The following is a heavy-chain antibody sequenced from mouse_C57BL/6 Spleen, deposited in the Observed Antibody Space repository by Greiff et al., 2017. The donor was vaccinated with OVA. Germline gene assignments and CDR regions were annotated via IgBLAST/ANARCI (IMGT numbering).Heavy chain of an antibody. Sequence: QVQLQQSGAELVKPGASVTISCKASGYAFSSYWMNWLKQRPGKGLEWIGQIYPGDGDTNYNGKFKGKATLTADKAASTAYMQRSRLTSEDSAVDFCARWGNYDWYGDVWGTGTTVTVSS. V-gene: IGHV1-80*01. CDR2: IYPGDGDT. D-gene: IGHD2-1*01. CDR1: GYAFSSYW. CDR3: ARWGNYDWYGDV. J-gene: IGHJ1*03.